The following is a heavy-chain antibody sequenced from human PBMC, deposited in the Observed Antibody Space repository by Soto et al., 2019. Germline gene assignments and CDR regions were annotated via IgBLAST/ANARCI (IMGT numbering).Heavy chain of an antibody. Sequence: SGPTLVNPTQTLTLTCSCSGFSLITYGVGVGWIRQPPGKALEWLALIYWDDDRRYSPSLKSRLTITRDTSKNQVVLTMTNMDPVDTATYYCAHSGDYQAFDIWGQGTLVNVSS. D-gene: IGHD4-17*01. CDR2: IYWDDDR. CDR3: AHSGDYQAFDI. CDR1: GFSLITYGVG. J-gene: IGHJ3*02. V-gene: IGHV2-5*02.